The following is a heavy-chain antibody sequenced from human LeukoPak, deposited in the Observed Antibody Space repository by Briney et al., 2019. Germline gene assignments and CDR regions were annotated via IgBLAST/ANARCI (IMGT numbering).Heavy chain of an antibody. J-gene: IGHJ4*02. V-gene: IGHV1-2*02. Sequence: ASVNVSCKASVYTFTGYYMHWVRQAPGQGLEWMGWINPNSGGTNYAQKFQGRVTMTRDTSISTAYMELSRLRSDDTAVYYCASPPADYYDSRDYFDYWGQGTLVTVSS. CDR3: ASPPADYYDSRDYFDY. CDR1: VYTFTGYY. CDR2: INPNSGGT. D-gene: IGHD3-22*01.